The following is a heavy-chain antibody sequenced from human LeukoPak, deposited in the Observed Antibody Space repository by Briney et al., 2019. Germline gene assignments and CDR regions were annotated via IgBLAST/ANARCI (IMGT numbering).Heavy chain of an antibody. D-gene: IGHD4-17*01. J-gene: IGHJ6*02. V-gene: IGHV3-7*01. CDR2: IKQDGSEK. CDR1: GFTFSSYW. CDR3: ARLITVMDYYGMDV. Sequence: PGGSLRLSCAASGFTFSSYWMSWVRQAPGKGLEWVANIKQDGSEKYYVDSVKGRFTISRDNAKNSLYLQMNSLRAEDTAVYYCARLITVMDYYGMDVWGQGTTVTVSS.